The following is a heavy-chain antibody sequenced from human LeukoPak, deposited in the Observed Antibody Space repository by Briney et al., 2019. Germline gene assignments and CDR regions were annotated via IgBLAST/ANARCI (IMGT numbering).Heavy chain of an antibody. J-gene: IGHJ4*02. V-gene: IGHV3-9*01. Sequence: GGSLRLSCAASGFTFDDYARHWVRQAPGKGLEWVSGISWNSGSIGYADSVKGRFTISRDNAKNSLYLQMNSLRAEDTALYYCAKAYPQMMEQDDSSGYYYGYYFDYWGQGTLVTVSS. CDR2: ISWNSGSI. D-gene: IGHD3-22*01. CDR3: AKAYPQMMEQDDSSGYYYGYYFDY. CDR1: GFTFDDYA.